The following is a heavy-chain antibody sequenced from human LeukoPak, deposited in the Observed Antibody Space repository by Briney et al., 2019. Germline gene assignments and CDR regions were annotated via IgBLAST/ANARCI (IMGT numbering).Heavy chain of an antibody. CDR1: GYRFTSYW. J-gene: IGHJ4*02. D-gene: IGHD7-27*01. Sequence: GESLKISCKGSGYRFTSYWIGWVRQMPGKGLEWMGVIYPGDSDIRYSPSFQGQVTMSADKSLSTAYLQWSSLKASDSAMYYCATASWGTFDYWGQGTLVPVSS. V-gene: IGHV5-51*01. CDR2: IYPGDSDI. CDR3: ATASWGTFDY.